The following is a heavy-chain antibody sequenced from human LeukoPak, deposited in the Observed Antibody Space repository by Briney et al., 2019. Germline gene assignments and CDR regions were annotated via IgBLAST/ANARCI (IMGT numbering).Heavy chain of an antibody. J-gene: IGHJ4*02. V-gene: IGHV3-23*01. D-gene: IGHD3-22*01. CDR1: GFTFSSYA. CDR3: AKDWVGGSGYYYRPPSFDY. Sequence: GSLRLSRAASGFTFSSYAMSWVRQAPGKGLEWVSAISGSGGSTYYADSVKGRFTISRHNSKNTLYLQMNSLRAEDTAVYYCAKDWVGGSGYYYRPPSFDYWGQGTLVTVSS. CDR2: ISGSGGST.